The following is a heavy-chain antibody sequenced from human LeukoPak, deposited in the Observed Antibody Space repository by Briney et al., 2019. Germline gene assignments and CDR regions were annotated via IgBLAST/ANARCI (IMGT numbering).Heavy chain of an antibody. V-gene: IGHV3-30*18. CDR1: GFTFSSDG. J-gene: IGHJ4*02. CDR3: AKDAQISREGYFDY. D-gene: IGHD2/OR15-2a*01. Sequence: GGSLRLSCAASGFTFSSDGMHWVRQAPGKGLEWVAVISYDGSNKYYADSVKGRFTISRDNSKNTLYLQMNSLRAEDTAVYYCAKDAQISREGYFDYWGQGTLVTVSS. CDR2: ISYDGSNK.